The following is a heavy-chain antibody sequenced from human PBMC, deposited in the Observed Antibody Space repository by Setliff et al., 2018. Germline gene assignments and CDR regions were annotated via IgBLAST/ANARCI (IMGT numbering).Heavy chain of an antibody. J-gene: IGHJ6*03. CDR1: GFTFSDYY. CDR3: ARETTMTYYFYYMDV. CDR2: INHSGST. Sequence: GSLRLSCAASGFTFSDYYMSWIRQSPGKGLEWIGEINHSGSTNYNPFLKTRVTISVDTSKNQFSLTLSSVTAADTAVYYCARETTMTYYFYYMDVWGKGTTVTVSS. V-gene: IGHV4-34*01. D-gene: IGHD4-17*01.